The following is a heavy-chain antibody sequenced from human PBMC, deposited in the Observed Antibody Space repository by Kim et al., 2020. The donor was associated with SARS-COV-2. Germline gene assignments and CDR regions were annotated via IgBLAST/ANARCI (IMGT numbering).Heavy chain of an antibody. Sequence: GGSLRLSCAASGFTFSSYAMHWVRQAPGKGLEWVAVISYDGSNKYYADSVKGRFTISRDNSKNTLYLQMNSLRAEDTAVYCCARDQPGDYYDSSGYYGWFDPWGQGTLVTVSS. J-gene: IGHJ5*02. D-gene: IGHD3-22*01. CDR3: ARDQPGDYYDSSGYYGWFDP. CDR2: ISYDGSNK. V-gene: IGHV3-30-3*01. CDR1: GFTFSSYA.